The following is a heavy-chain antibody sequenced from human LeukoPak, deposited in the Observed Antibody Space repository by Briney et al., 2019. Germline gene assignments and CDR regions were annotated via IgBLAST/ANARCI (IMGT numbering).Heavy chain of an antibody. Sequence: GESLKISCKGSGYSFTSYWIGWVRQVPGKGLEWMGIIYPGDSDTRYSPSFQGQVTISADKSISTAYLQWSSLKASDTAMYYCARHFMSVREPTDAFDIWGQGTMVTVSS. V-gene: IGHV5-51*01. J-gene: IGHJ3*02. CDR1: GYSFTSYW. CDR3: ARHFMSVREPTDAFDI. CDR2: IYPGDSDT. D-gene: IGHD1-26*01.